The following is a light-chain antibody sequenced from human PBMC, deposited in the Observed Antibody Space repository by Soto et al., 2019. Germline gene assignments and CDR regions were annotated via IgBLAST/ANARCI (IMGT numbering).Light chain of an antibody. CDR1: SGDIGSYNR. CDR2: EVT. CDR3: SSYTNITTRACV. J-gene: IGLJ1*01. Sequence: QAALTQPASLSGSPGQSITISCTGTSGDIGSYNRVSWYQQHPGKAPKLIIYEVTDRPSGVSNRFSGSKSGNTASLTISGLQAEDEAEYYCSSYTNITTRACVFGTGTKVTV. V-gene: IGLV2-14*01.